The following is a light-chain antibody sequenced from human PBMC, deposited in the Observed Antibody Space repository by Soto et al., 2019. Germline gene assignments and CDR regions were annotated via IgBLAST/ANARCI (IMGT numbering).Light chain of an antibody. CDR1: GSNVGGNI. Sequence: QSVLTQPPSASGTPGQRVTISCSGSGSNVGGNIVSWYQQLPGTAPKLLIHSNNQRPPGVPDRFSGSKSGTSASLAISGLQSEDEAEYYCASWDDSLNGVVFGGGTKLTVL. J-gene: IGLJ2*01. V-gene: IGLV1-44*01. CDR3: ASWDDSLNGVV. CDR2: SNN.